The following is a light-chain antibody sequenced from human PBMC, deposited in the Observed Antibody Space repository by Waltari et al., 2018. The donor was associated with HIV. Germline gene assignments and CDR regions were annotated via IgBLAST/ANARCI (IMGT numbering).Light chain of an antibody. J-gene: IGLJ3*02. V-gene: IGLV1-40*01. CDR2: GNT. CDR1: SSNTGAGHH. Sequence: QSVLTQPPSVSGAPGQRVAISCTGTSSNTGAGHHVPWYQHLPGTAPKLLIYGNTVRPSGVPDRFSGSKSGTSASLAITGLQADDEADYYCQSYDTTLSGWVFGGGTKLTVL. CDR3: QSYDTTLSGWV.